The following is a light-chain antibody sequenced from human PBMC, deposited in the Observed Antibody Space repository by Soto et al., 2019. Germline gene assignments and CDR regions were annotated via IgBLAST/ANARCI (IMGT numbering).Light chain of an antibody. V-gene: IGLV4-69*01. J-gene: IGLJ2*01. CDR1: SGHSRYA. CDR3: QTWGTGTHVV. Sequence: QPVLTQSPSASASLGASVKLTCTLSSGHSRYAIAWHQQQPDKGPRYLMKVTSDGSHTKGDGISDRFSGSSSGAERYLTISSLQSEDEADYYCQTWGTGTHVVFGGGTQLTVL. CDR2: VTSDGSH.